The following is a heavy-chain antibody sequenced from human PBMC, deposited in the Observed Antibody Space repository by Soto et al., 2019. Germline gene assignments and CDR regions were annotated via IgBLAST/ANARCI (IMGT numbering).Heavy chain of an antibody. CDR1: GYTFTSYA. J-gene: IGHJ3*02. Sequence: ASVKVSCKASGYTFTSYAMHWVRQAPGQRLEWMGWINAGNGNTKYSQKFQGRVTMTRNTSISTAYMELSSLRSEDTAVYYCARGRITGADAFDIWGQGTMVTVSS. CDR3: ARGRITGADAFDI. V-gene: IGHV1-3*01. CDR2: INAGNGNT. D-gene: IGHD1-20*01.